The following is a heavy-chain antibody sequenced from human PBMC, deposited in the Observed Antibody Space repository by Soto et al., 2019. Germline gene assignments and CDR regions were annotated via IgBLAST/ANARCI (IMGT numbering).Heavy chain of an antibody. D-gene: IGHD2-2*02. CDR1: GGSISSSSYY. CDR2: IYYSGST. CDR3: ARHIGSKVPAAIPYYFDY. V-gene: IGHV4-39*01. Sequence: SETLSLTCTVSGGSISSSSYYWGWIRQPPGKGLEWIGSIYYSGSTYYNPSLKSRVTISVDTSKNQFSLKLSSVTAADTAVYYCARHIGSKVPAAIPYYFDYWGQGTLVTVSS. J-gene: IGHJ4*02.